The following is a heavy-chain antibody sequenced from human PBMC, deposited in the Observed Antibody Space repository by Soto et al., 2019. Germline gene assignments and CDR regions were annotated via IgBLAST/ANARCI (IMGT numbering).Heavy chain of an antibody. CDR1: SGSINSFY. CDR3: ARDRIIGTSYSDY. D-gene: IGHD1-7*01. V-gene: IGHV4-4*07. CDR2: IHSSGTT. Sequence: PSATLSLTCTVSSGSINSFYWSWIRQPAGKGLEWIGRIHSSGTTNYNPSLKSRVAMSVDTSRNQFSRKLTSVTAADTAVYYCARDRIIGTSYSDYWGQGVLVTVSS. J-gene: IGHJ4*02.